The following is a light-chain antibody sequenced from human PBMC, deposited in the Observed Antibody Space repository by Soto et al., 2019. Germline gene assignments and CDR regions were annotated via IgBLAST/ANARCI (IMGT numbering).Light chain of an antibody. CDR3: QQYDILPL. J-gene: IGKJ2*01. Sequence: DIQMTQSPSSLSASVGDRVTITCQTSQDISNYLNWYQQKPGKAPKLLIYEASNLETGVPSRFSGSGSGTEFTFTISSLQPEDFATYYCQQYDILPLFGQGTKVEIK. CDR1: QDISNY. CDR2: EAS. V-gene: IGKV1-33*01.